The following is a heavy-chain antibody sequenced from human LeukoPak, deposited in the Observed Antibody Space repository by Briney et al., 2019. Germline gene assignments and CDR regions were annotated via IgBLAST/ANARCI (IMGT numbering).Heavy chain of an antibody. CDR2: ISSSSSYI. CDR1: GSTFSSYS. Sequence: GGSLRLSCAASGSTFSSYSMNWVRQAPGKGLEWVSSISSSSSYIYYADSVKGRFTISRDNARNSLYLQMNSLRAEDTAVYYCARTDYGGNSLGVDYWGQGTLVTVSS. D-gene: IGHD4-23*01. CDR3: ARTDYGGNSLGVDY. V-gene: IGHV3-21*01. J-gene: IGHJ4*02.